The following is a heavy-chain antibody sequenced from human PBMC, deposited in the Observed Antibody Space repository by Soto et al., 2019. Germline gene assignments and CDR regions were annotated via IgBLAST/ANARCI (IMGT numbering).Heavy chain of an antibody. CDR2: INTSGGST. J-gene: IGHJ5*02. V-gene: IGHV1-46*01. D-gene: IGHD1-1*01. CDR1: GYTFTSYY. Sequence: GASVKVSCKASGYTFTSYYMHWVRQAPGQGLERMGIINTSGGSTSYAQKFQGRVTMTLDTSTNTAYMELRSLRSDDTAIYYCASYEITGEALHPWGQGTLVTVSS. CDR3: ASYEITGEALHP.